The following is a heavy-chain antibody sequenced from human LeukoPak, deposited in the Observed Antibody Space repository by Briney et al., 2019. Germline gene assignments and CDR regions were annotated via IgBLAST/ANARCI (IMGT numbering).Heavy chain of an antibody. V-gene: IGHV4-39*07. CDR2: IYYSGST. D-gene: IGHD3-22*01. CDR3: AREALFEYYYDSSGYFGGYYYMDV. Sequence: SETLSLTCTVSGGSISSSNYYWGWIRQPPGKGLEWIGSIYYSGSTYYNPSLKSRVTISVDTSKNQFSLKLSSVTAADTAVHYCAREALFEYYYDSSGYFGGYYYMDVWGKETTVTVSS. CDR1: GGSISSSNYY. J-gene: IGHJ6*03.